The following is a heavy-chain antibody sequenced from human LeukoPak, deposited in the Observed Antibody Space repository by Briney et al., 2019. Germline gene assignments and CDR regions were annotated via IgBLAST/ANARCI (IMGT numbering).Heavy chain of an antibody. CDR3: ARAVNDFWSGYYMDV. CDR2: MNPNSGNT. D-gene: IGHD3-3*01. V-gene: IGHV1-8*03. CDR1: GYTFTSYD. J-gene: IGHJ6*03. Sequence: ASVKVSCKASGYTFTSYDINWVRQATGQGLEWMGWMNPNSGNTGYAQKFQGRVTITRNTSISTAYMELSSLRSEDTAVYYCARAVNDFWSGYYMDVWGKGTTVTVSS.